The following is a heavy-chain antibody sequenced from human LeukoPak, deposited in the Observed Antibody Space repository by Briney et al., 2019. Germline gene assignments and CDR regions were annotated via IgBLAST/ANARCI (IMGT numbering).Heavy chain of an antibody. CDR2: MKSNSGDT. V-gene: IGHV1-8*01. Sequence: ASVKVSCKTSGYTFTGYDLNWVRQALGQGLEWMGWMKSNSGDTHFAQKVQGRVTMTRNISISTAFMELSSLRSEDTAVYYCARGEYSSSWYPFDYWGQGSLVTVSS. D-gene: IGHD6-13*01. CDR3: ARGEYSSSWYPFDY. CDR1: GYTFTGYD. J-gene: IGHJ4*02.